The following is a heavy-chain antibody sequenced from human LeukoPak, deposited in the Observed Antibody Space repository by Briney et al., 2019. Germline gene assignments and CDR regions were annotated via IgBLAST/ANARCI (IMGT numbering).Heavy chain of an antibody. D-gene: IGHD3-3*01. V-gene: IGHV1-18*04. CDR2: ISVYNGNT. CDR1: GYTFTGYY. Sequence: ASVKVSCKASGYTFTGYYMHWVRQAPGQGLEWMGWISVYNGNTNYAQKLQGRVTMTTDTSTSTAYMELRSLRSDDTAVYYCARDHRSSLTKIYDFWSGYYYMDVWGKGTTVTVSS. J-gene: IGHJ6*03. CDR3: ARDHRSSLTKIYDFWSGYYYMDV.